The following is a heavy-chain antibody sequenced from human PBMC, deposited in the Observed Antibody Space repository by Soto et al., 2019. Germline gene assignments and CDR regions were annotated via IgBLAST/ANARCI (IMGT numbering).Heavy chain of an antibody. D-gene: IGHD4-17*01. CDR1: GYTFTSYD. J-gene: IGHJ5*02. Sequence: QVQLVQSGAEVKKPGASVKVSCKASGYTFTSYDINWVRQATGQGLEYLGWMNPNSGNTGYVQKFQGRITMTWDSCITPAYMELSSLRSEDTAVYFCARGVKYGAYSRWFDPWGQGTLVTVSS. CDR2: MNPNSGNT. CDR3: ARGVKYGAYSRWFDP. V-gene: IGHV1-8*01.